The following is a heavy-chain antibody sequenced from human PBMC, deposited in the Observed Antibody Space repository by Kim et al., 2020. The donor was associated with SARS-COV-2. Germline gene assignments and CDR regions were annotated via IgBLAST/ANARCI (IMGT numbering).Heavy chain of an antibody. CDR3: ARGPFTSSSATQAY. Sequence: GGSLRLSCAASGFTFSSYWMHWVRQFPGKGLVWVSRINSDGSTTTYADSVKGRFTISRDNAKNTLYLQMNSLRDEDTAVYYCARGPFTSSSATQAYWGQGTLVTVYS. D-gene: IGHD6-6*01. V-gene: IGHV3-74*01. J-gene: IGHJ4*02. CDR2: INSDGSTT. CDR1: GFTFSSYW.